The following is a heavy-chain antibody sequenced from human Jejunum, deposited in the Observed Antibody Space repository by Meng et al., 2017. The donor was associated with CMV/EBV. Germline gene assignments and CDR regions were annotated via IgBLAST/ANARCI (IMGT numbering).Heavy chain of an antibody. CDR3: ATGSVAADGKGY. J-gene: IGHJ1*01. CDR2: INPKTANP. CDR1: GYTFNNYA. V-gene: IGHV7-4-1*02. Sequence: QVQLVQSGSELKKPGASVKVSCKASGYTFNNYAINWVRQAPGQGLEWMGYINPKTANPTYVQGFTGRFVFSLDTSVSTAYLQISSLEAEDTAVYYCATGSVAADGKGYWGQGTLVTVSS. D-gene: IGHD6-13*01.